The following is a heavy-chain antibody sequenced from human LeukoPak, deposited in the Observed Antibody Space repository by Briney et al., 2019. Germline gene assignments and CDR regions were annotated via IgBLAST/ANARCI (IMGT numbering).Heavy chain of an antibody. D-gene: IGHD3-9*01. CDR2: ISSSGSTI. V-gene: IGHV3-11*01. CDR1: GFTFRVYY. CDR3: AKMTYYDILTGQGGFDY. Sequence: GGSLRLFCAASGFTFRVYYMSGMRQARGKALVDVSYISSSGSTIYYADSVKGRLTISTDNAKNSLYLQMSSLRAEDTAVYYCAKMTYYDILTGQGGFDYWGQGTLVTVSS. J-gene: IGHJ4*02.